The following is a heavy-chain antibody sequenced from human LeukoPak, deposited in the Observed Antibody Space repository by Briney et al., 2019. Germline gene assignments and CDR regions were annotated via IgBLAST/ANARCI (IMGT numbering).Heavy chain of an antibody. Sequence: GGSLRLSCAASGFTFSSYEMNWVRQAPGKGLEWDSYISSSGSTIYYSDSVKGRFTISRDNAKNSLYLQMNSLRAEDTAVYYCARGDYDILTGYDYWGQGTLVTVSS. CDR2: ISSSGSTI. CDR3: ARGDYDILTGYDY. D-gene: IGHD3-9*01. V-gene: IGHV3-48*03. J-gene: IGHJ4*02. CDR1: GFTFSSYE.